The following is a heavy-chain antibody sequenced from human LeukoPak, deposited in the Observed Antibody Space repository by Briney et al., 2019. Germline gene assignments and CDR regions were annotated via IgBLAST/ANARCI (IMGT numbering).Heavy chain of an antibody. CDR1: GGSFSGYY. Sequence: SETLSLTCAVYGGSFSGYYWSWIRQPPGKGLEWIGEINRSGSTNYNPSLKSRVTISVDTSKNQFSLELSSVTAADTAVYYCARVVVATYYYYYYGMDVWGQGTTVTVSS. V-gene: IGHV4-34*01. CDR3: ARVVVATYYYYYYGMDV. D-gene: IGHD5-12*01. J-gene: IGHJ6*02. CDR2: INRSGST.